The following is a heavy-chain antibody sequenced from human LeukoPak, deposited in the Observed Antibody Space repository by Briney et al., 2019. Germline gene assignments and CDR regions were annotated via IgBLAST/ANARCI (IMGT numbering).Heavy chain of an antibody. Sequence: SETLSLTCTVSGGSISSYYWSWIRQPPGKGLEWIEYIYYSGSTNYNPSLKSRVTISVDTSKNQFSLKLSSVTAADTAVYYCARLFSFPLRAPFDPWGQGTLVTVSS. CDR2: IYYSGST. D-gene: IGHD3-16*01. J-gene: IGHJ5*02. V-gene: IGHV4-59*01. CDR1: GGSISSYY. CDR3: ARLFSFPLRAPFDP.